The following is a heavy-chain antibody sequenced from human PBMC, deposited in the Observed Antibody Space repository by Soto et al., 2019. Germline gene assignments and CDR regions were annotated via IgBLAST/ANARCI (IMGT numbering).Heavy chain of an antibody. CDR2: IIPMLGIA. V-gene: IGHV1-69*02. Sequence: QVQLVQSGAEVKKPGSSVKVSCKASGGTFSSYTISWVRQAPGQGLEWMGRIIPMLGIANYAQKFQGRVTITADKSTSTAYMELSSLRSEDTAVYYCAPTPFCSGGSCYKKLDYWGQGTLVTVSS. CDR1: GGTFSSYT. CDR3: APTPFCSGGSCYKKLDY. D-gene: IGHD2-15*01. J-gene: IGHJ4*02.